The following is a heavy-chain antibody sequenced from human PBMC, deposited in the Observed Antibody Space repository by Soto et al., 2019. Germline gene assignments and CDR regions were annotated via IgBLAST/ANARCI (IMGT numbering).Heavy chain of an antibody. CDR3: ARSKKRGIHLANPHYYMDV. V-gene: IGHV4-34*01. D-gene: IGHD5-18*01. CDR1: GGSFSGYY. Sequence: SETLSLTCAVYGGSFSGYYWSWIRQPPGKGLEWIGEINHSGSTNYNPSLKSRVTISVDTSKNQFSLKLSSVTAADTAVYYCARSKKRGIHLANPHYYMDVWGKGTRVTVSS. CDR2: INHSGST. J-gene: IGHJ6*03.